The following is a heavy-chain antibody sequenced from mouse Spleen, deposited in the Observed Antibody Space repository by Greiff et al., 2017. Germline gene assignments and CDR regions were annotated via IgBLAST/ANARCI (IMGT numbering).Heavy chain of an antibody. D-gene: IGHD1-1*01. Sequence: EVQLQQSGPVLVKPGASVKMSCKASGYTFTDYYMNWVKQSHGKSLEWIGVINPYNGGTSYNQKFKGKATLTVDKSSSTAYMQLSSLTSEDSAVYYCARSYSYAMDYWGQGTSVTVSS. V-gene: IGHV1-19*01. CDR3: ARSYSYAMDY. CDR1: GYTFTDYY. CDR2: INPYNGGT. J-gene: IGHJ4*01.